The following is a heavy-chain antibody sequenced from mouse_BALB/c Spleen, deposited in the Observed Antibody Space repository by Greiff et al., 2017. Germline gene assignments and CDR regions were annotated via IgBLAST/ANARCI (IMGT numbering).Heavy chain of an antibody. CDR1: GYSITSGYY. CDR2: ISYDGSN. J-gene: IGHJ3*01. Sequence: EVKLVESGPGLVKPSQSLSLTCSVTGYSITSGYYWNWIRQFPGNKLEWMGYISYDGSNNYNPSLKNRISITRDTSKNQFFLKLNSVTTEDTATYYCARETYYRYRWFAYWGQGTLVTVSA. D-gene: IGHD2-14*01. V-gene: IGHV3-6*02. CDR3: ARETYYRYRWFAY.